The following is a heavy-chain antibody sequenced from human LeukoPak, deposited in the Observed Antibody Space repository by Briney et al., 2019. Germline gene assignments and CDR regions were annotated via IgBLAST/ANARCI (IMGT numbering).Heavy chain of an antibody. Sequence: GGSLRLSCAASGFTFDDYAMHWVRQAPGKGLEWVSGISWDSVSIVYADSVKGRFTISRDNSKNTLYLQMNSLRAEDTAVYYCSSGWLFGYWGQGTLVTVSS. D-gene: IGHD3-10*01. CDR2: ISWDSVSI. CDR1: GFTFDDYA. V-gene: IGHV3-9*01. J-gene: IGHJ4*02. CDR3: SSGWLFGY.